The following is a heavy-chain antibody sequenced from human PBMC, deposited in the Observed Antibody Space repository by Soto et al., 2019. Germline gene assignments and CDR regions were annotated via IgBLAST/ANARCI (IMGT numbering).Heavy chain of an antibody. V-gene: IGHV4-59*08. J-gene: IGHJ5*01. D-gene: IGHD1-26*01. CDR2: VHYTGSA. Sequence: QVQLQESGPGLVKPSETLSLTCTVSGASITTYYWAWIRQPPGKGLEYIGHVHYTGSADYSPSLKSRVTMSVDTSKNQFSLKLNSVTAADTALYYCARHENGGTYPLDSWGQGTLVTVSS. CDR3: ARHENGGTYPLDS. CDR1: GASITTYY.